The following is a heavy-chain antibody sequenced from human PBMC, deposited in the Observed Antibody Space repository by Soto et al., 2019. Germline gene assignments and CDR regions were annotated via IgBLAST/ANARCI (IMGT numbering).Heavy chain of an antibody. J-gene: IGHJ6*02. D-gene: IGHD2-2*01. CDR3: ARDRHCSSTSCYASGGYYYYGMDV. Sequence: SETLSLTCTVSGGSISSYYWSWIRQPPGKGLEWIGYIYYSGSTNYNPSLKSRVTISVDTSKNQFSLKLSSVTAADTAVYYCARDRHCSSTSCYASGGYYYYGMDVWGQGTTVTVSS. V-gene: IGHV4-59*01. CDR1: GGSISSYY. CDR2: IYYSGST.